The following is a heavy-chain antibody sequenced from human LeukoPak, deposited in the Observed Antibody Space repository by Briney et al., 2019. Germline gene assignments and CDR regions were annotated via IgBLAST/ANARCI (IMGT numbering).Heavy chain of an antibody. Sequence: SETLSLTCAVYGGSFSGYYWSWIRQPPGKGLEWIGEINHSGSTYYNPSLKSRVTISVDTSKNQFSLKLSSVTAADTAVYYCARGLDYGDYGTSWFDPWGQGTLVTVSS. CDR1: GGSFSGYY. CDR3: ARGLDYGDYGTSWFDP. D-gene: IGHD4-17*01. V-gene: IGHV4-34*01. CDR2: INHSGST. J-gene: IGHJ5*02.